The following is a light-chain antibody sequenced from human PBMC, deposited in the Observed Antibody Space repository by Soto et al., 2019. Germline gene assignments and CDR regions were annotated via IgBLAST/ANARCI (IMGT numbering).Light chain of an antibody. V-gene: IGKV1-5*01. CDR2: DAS. J-gene: IGKJ1*01. CDR3: QQYNGYSTWT. Sequence: DIQMTQSPSTLAASVGDRVTITCRASQSITRWLAWYQQKPGKAPKILIFDASILESGVPSRFSGSGSGTEFTLPISNLQPDDFATYYCQQYNGYSTWTFGQGTKVEIK. CDR1: QSITRW.